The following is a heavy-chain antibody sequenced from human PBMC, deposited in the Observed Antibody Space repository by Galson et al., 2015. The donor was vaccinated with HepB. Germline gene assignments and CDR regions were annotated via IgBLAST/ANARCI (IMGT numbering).Heavy chain of an antibody. CDR1: GYTFSTYS. J-gene: IGHJ5*02. CDR2: TSAYNRKT. Sequence: SVKVSCKVSGYTFSTYSVTWVRQAPGQGLEWMGWTSAYNRKTNYAQKFQGRVSMTTDTSTSTVYMELRRLRSDDTAIYYCARGALVVGVAATLNNWFDPWGQGTLVTVSS. D-gene: IGHD2-15*01. CDR3: ARGALVVGVAATLNNWFDP. V-gene: IGHV1-18*01.